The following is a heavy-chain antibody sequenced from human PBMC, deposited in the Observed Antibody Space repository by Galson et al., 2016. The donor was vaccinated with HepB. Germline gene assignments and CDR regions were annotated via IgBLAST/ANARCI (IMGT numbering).Heavy chain of an antibody. J-gene: IGHJ4*02. CDR1: GFTFRSSA. V-gene: IGHV3-23*01. Sequence: SLRLSCAASGFTFRSSAMSWVRQTPGKGLEWVSAISGSGDDTHYADAVKGRFTISRDNSNDTLYLQMNSLRAEDTAVYCCAKDRTSTRWSYFFNNWGQGSRVTVSS. CDR3: AKDRTSTRWSYFFNN. D-gene: IGHD6-19*01. CDR2: ISGSGDDT.